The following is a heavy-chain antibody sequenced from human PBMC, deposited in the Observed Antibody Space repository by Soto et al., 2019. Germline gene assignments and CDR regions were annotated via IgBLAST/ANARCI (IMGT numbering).Heavy chain of an antibody. CDR3: ARLKPLTYYDFWSGYPTQYFDY. D-gene: IGHD3-3*01. V-gene: IGHV4-39*01. Sequence: QLQLQESGPGLVKPSETLSLTCTVSGGSISSSSYYWGWIRQPPGKGLEWIGSIYYSGSTYYNPSLKSRVTISVDTSKNQFSLKLSSVTAADPAVYYCARLKPLTYYDFWSGYPTQYFDYWGQGTLVTVSS. CDR1: GGSISSSSYY. CDR2: IYYSGST. J-gene: IGHJ4*02.